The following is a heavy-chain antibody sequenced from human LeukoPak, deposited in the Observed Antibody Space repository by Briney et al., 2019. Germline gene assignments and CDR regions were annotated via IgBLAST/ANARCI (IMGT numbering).Heavy chain of an antibody. Sequence: EASVKVSCTASGYTFTIYYMHWVRQAPGQGLEWMGIINPSGGSTSYAQKFQGRVTMTRDTSTSTVYMELSSLRSEDTAVYYCARLVRRLQRLNIGRDSDYATGYYLDSWGQGTLVTVSS. CDR2: INPSGGST. J-gene: IGHJ4*02. D-gene: IGHD5-12*01. V-gene: IGHV1-46*01. CDR1: GYTFTIYY. CDR3: ARLVRRLQRLNIGRDSDYATGYYLDS.